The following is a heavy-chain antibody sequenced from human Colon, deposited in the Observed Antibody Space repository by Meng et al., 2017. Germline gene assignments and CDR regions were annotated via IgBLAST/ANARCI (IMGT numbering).Heavy chain of an antibody. CDR1: GYTVTAYF. CDR2: FNPNSGAT. J-gene: IGHJ5*02. V-gene: IGHV1-2*02. CDR3: ARGLNPHWFDP. Sequence: QVQLVQSGAEWKKPGAAVKVSCTTSGYTVTAYFIHWVRQAPGQGLEWMGWFNPNSGATNYAQNFQGRVTMTRATSATTAYMELSSLRSDDTAMYYCARGLNPHWFDPWGQGTLVTVSS. D-gene: IGHD1-14*01.